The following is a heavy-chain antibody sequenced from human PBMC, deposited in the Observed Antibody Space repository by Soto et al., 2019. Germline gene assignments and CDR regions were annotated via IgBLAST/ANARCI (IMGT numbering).Heavy chain of an antibody. J-gene: IGHJ4*02. Sequence: PGGSLRLTSSSSEFTFITVAMGWFRQAQGKGLEWVSAISGSGGSTYYADSVKGRFTISRDNSKNTLYLQMNSLRAEDTAVYYCAKGHIVVVVAATAFDYWGQGTLVTVSS. CDR2: ISGSGGST. CDR1: EFTFITVA. D-gene: IGHD2-15*01. CDR3: AKGHIVVVVAATAFDY. V-gene: IGHV3-23*01.